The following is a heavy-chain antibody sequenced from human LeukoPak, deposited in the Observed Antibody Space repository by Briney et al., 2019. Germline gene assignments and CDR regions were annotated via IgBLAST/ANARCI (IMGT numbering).Heavy chain of an antibody. V-gene: IGHV4-34*01. Sequence: SETLSLTCVVYSGSFSGYFWSRIRQPPGKGLEWIGEINRSGSTNYNPSLKSRVTISVDTSKNQFSLKLSSVTAADTAVYYCARGIVGPTYFDYWGQGTLVTVSS. D-gene: IGHD1-26*01. CDR3: ARGIVGPTYFDY. CDR2: INRSGST. CDR1: SGSFSGYF. J-gene: IGHJ4*02.